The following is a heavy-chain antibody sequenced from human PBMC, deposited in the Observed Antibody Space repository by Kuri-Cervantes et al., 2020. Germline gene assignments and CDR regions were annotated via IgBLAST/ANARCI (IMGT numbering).Heavy chain of an antibody. Sequence: ASVKVSCKVSGYTLTELSMHWVRQAPGKGLEWMGIINPSGGSTSYAQKFQGRVTMTRDTPTSTVYMELSSLRSEDTAVYYCARDPCGGDCYSGDAFDIWGQGTMVTVSS. V-gene: IGHV1-46*01. CDR3: ARDPCGGDCYSGDAFDI. J-gene: IGHJ3*02. CDR2: INPSGGST. D-gene: IGHD2-21*02. CDR1: GYTLTELS.